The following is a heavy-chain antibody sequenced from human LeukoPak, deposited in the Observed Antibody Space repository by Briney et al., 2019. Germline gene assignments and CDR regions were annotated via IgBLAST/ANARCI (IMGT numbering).Heavy chain of an antibody. J-gene: IGHJ4*02. CDR3: ARDRGTAMVWYCFDY. Sequence: GGSLRLSCAASGFTFSSYAMHWVRQAPGKGLEYVSAISSNGGSTYYANSVKGRFTISRDNSKNTLYLQMGSLRAEDMAVYYCARDRGTAMVWYCFDYSGQGTLFTVSS. CDR1: GFTFSSYA. V-gene: IGHV3-64*01. CDR2: ISSNGGST. D-gene: IGHD5-18*01.